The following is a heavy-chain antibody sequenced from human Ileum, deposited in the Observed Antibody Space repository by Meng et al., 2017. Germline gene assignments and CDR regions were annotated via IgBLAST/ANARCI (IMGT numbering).Heavy chain of an antibody. V-gene: IGHV3-23*01. Sequence: GESLKISCAASGFTFNNHAMSWVRQAPGKGLEWVSHVSGSGDTSHYTDSVKGQFLISRDNSRNTLYLQMNSLTVEDTDVDYCESGTITPAGTGWGCFCDFWGLGTLVTVSS. D-gene: IGHD6-13*01. J-gene: IGHJ4*02. CDR2: VSGSGDTS. CDR1: GFTFNNHA. CDR3: ESGTITPAGTGWGCFCDF.